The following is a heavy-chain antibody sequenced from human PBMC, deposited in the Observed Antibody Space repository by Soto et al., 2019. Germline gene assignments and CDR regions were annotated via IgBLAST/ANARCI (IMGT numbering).Heavy chain of an antibody. D-gene: IGHD2-2*01. CDR3: ARHTDTVVSRDGMDV. CDR1: GYPFTSYG. CDR2: ISAYNGNT. Sequence: XSVKVSCKASGYPFTSYGIIWVRQAPGQGLEWMGWISAYNGNTNYAQKLQGRVTMTTDTSTSTAYMELRSLRSDDTAVYYCARHTDTVVSRDGMDVCGQGTTVTVSS. J-gene: IGHJ6*02. V-gene: IGHV1-18*04.